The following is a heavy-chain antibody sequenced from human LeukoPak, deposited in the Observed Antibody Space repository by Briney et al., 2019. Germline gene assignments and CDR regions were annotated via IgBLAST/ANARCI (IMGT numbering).Heavy chain of an antibody. J-gene: IGHJ4*02. V-gene: IGHV1-18*01. CDR3: ARGLNHYGSGSYYQDY. CDR2: ISAYNGNT. Sequence: ASVKVSCKASGYTFTSYGISWVRQAPGQGLEWMGWISAYNGNTNYAQKLQGRVTMTTDTSTSTAYMELSSLRSEDTAVYYCARGLNHYGSGSYYQDYWGQGTLVTVSS. D-gene: IGHD3-10*01. CDR1: GYTFTSYG.